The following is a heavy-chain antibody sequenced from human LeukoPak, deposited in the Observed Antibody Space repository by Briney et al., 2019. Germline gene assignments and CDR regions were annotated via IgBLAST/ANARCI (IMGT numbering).Heavy chain of an antibody. V-gene: IGHV4-59*01. CDR1: GASISSYY. D-gene: IGHD5-12*01. J-gene: IGHJ4*02. CDR3: ARVVATTEPNYFDY. Sequence: SETLSLTYTVSGASISSYYWSWIRQTPGKGLEWIGYLYYSGSTNYNPSLKSRVTISVDTSKNQFSLKLTSVTAADTAMYYCARVVATTEPNYFDYWGQGTLVTVSS. CDR2: LYYSGST.